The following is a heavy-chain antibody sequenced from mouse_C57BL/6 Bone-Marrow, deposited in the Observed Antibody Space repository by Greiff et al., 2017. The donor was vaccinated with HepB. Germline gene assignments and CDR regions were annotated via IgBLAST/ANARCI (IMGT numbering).Heavy chain of an antibody. CDR1: GYTFSSYW. J-gene: IGHJ2*01. CDR2: IDPSDSYT. CDR3: ARAAQANFDY. D-gene: IGHD3-2*02. Sequence: VKLQQPGAELVMPGASVKLSCKASGYTFSSYWMHWVKQRPGQGLEWIGEIDPSDSYTNYNQKFKGKSTLTVDKSSSTAYMQLSSLTSEDSAVYYCARAAQANFDYWGQGTTLTVSS. V-gene: IGHV1-69*01.